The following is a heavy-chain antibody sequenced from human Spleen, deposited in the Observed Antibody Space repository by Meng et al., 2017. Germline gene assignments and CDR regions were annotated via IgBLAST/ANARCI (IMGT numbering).Heavy chain of an antibody. Sequence: QVQMVQSGVEVKKPGASVKVSCKASGFTVTAYYMHWVRQAPGQGLEWMGRINLDTGGTNYAQKFQGRVTMTRDTSISTAYMELSGLRSDDTAMYYCARDEDISAAGKLFGDYWGQGTLVTVSS. CDR2: INLDTGGT. V-gene: IGHV1-2*06. D-gene: IGHD6-25*01. J-gene: IGHJ4*02. CDR3: ARDEDISAAGKLFGDY. CDR1: GFTVTAYY.